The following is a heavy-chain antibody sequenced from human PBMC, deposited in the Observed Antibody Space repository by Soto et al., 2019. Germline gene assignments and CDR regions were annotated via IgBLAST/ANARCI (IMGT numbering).Heavy chain of an antibody. CDR1: GYTFTSYY. D-gene: IGHD2-15*01. J-gene: IGHJ2*01. CDR2: INPSGGST. Sequence: GASVKVSCKASGYTFTSYYMHWVRQAPGQGLEWMGIINPSGGSTSYAQKFQGRVTMTRDTSTSTVYMELSSLRSEDTAVYYCARSIGYCSGGSCGLWYFDLWGRGTLVTVSS. CDR3: ARSIGYCSGGSCGLWYFDL. V-gene: IGHV1-46*01.